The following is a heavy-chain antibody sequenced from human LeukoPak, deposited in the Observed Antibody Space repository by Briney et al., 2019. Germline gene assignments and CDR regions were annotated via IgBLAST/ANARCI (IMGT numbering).Heavy chain of an antibody. D-gene: IGHD3-22*01. CDR1: GYTFTSYD. V-gene: IGHV1-8*03. CDR2: MNPNSGNT. CDR3: ARVRAMIRGDAFDI. Sequence: ASVKVSCXASGYTFTSYDINWVRQATGQGLEWMGWMNPNSGNTGYAQKFQGRVTITRNASISTPYMELSSLRSEDTAVYYCARVRAMIRGDAFDIWGQGTMVTVSS. J-gene: IGHJ3*02.